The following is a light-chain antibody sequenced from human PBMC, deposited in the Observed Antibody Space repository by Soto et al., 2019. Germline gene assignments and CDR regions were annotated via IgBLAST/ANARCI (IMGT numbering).Light chain of an antibody. CDR3: QQYGRSGT. CDR1: QSVSSY. V-gene: IGKV3-20*01. Sequence: DIVLTQSPATLCVCHGERVTLSCRASQSVSSYLAWYQQKPGQAPRLLIYGASNRATGIPDRFSGSGSGTDFTLTIIRLEPEDFAVYYCQQYGRSGTLGQGSKVDIK. J-gene: IGKJ1*01. CDR2: GAS.